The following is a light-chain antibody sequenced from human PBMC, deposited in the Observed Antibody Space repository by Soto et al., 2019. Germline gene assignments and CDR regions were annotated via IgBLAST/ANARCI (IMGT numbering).Light chain of an antibody. CDR2: EVS. J-gene: IGLJ2*01. V-gene: IGLV2-14*01. CDR3: SSFTSSSTVL. Sequence: QSALIQPASVSGSPGQSITISCTGTSSDVGGSNYVSWYQHHPHRAPKLLIYEVSNRPSGISNRFSGSKSGNAASLTISGLQAEDEADYYCSSFTSSSTVLFGGGTQLTVL. CDR1: SSDVGGSNY.